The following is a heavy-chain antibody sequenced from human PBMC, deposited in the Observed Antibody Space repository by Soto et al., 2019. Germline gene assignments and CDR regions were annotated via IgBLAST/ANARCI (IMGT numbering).Heavy chain of an antibody. Sequence: ASVKVSCKASGGTFSSYPISWVRQAPGQGLEWMGVIIPIFGSVNSAQKFQGRVTITADESTSTAYMELSSLRSEDTAVYYCARPRTTGTTKGYDYWGQGTLVTVS. V-gene: IGHV1-69*13. J-gene: IGHJ4*02. CDR2: IIPIFGSV. CDR1: GGTFSSYP. D-gene: IGHD1-1*01. CDR3: ARPRTTGTTKGYDY.